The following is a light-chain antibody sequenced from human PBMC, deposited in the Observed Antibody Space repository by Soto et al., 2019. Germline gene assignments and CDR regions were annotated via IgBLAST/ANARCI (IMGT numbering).Light chain of an antibody. Sequence: SYELTQPPSVSVAPGETATISCGGNNIGGKSVHRSQQKPGQAPVSVIHYDNDRPSGIPERFSGSNSGNTATLSISRVEAGDEADYYCQVWDSSSEHYVFGTGTKLTVL. V-gene: IGLV3-21*04. CDR2: YDN. J-gene: IGLJ1*01. CDR3: QVWDSSSEHYV. CDR1: NIGGKS.